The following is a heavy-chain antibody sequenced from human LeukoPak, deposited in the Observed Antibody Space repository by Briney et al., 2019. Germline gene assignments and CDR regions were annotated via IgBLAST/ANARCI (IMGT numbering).Heavy chain of an antibody. V-gene: IGHV4-34*01. CDR3: ARGRVVGATSLFWTDAFDI. CDR1: GGSFSGYY. D-gene: IGHD1-26*01. J-gene: IGHJ3*02. Sequence: SETLSLTCAVYGGSFSGYYWSCIRQPPGKGLEWIGEINHSGSTNYNPSLKSRVTISVDTSKNQFSLKLSSVTAADTAVYYCARGRVVGATSLFWTDAFDIWGQGTMVTVSS. CDR2: INHSGST.